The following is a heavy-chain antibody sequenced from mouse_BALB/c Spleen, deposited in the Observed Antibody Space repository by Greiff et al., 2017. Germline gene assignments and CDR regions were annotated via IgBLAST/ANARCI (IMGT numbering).Heavy chain of an antibody. CDR3: ARNYGSSYAMDY. CDR2: ISNLAYSI. V-gene: IGHV5-15*02. J-gene: IGHJ4*01. CDR1: GFTFSDYG. D-gene: IGHD1-1*01. Sequence: EVKLVESGGGLVQPGGSRKLSCAASGFTFSDYGMAWVRQAPGKGPEWVAFISNLAYSIYYADTVTGRLTITRENAKNTLYLEMSSLRSEDTAMYYCARNYGSSYAMDYWGQGTSVTVSS.